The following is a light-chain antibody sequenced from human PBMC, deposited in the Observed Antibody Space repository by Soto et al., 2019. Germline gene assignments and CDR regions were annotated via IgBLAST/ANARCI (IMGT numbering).Light chain of an antibody. CDR1: TSNIGSNT. V-gene: IGLV1-44*01. Sequence: QSVLTQPPSASGTPGQRVTISCSGGTSNIGSNTVNWYQQLPGTAPKLLIYSNDQRPSGVPDRFSGSKSGPSVSLAISGLQSEDEADYYCAAWDDSLTGWVFGGGTKLTVL. CDR2: SND. J-gene: IGLJ3*02. CDR3: AAWDDSLTGWV.